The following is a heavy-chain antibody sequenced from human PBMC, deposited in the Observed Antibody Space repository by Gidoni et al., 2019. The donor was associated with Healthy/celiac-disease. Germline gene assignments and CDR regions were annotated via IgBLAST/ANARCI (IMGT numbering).Heavy chain of an antibody. CDR3: ARDEIAAAGTGGFDP. CDR1: GGSISSYY. V-gene: IGHV4-59*01. Sequence: QVQLQESGPGLVKPSETLSLTCTVSGGSISSYYWSWIRQPPGKGLEWIGYIYYSGSTNYNPSLKSRVTISVDTSKNQFSLKLSSVTAADTAVYYCARDEIAAAGTGGFDPWGQGTLVTVSS. D-gene: IGHD6-13*01. J-gene: IGHJ5*02. CDR2: IYYSGST.